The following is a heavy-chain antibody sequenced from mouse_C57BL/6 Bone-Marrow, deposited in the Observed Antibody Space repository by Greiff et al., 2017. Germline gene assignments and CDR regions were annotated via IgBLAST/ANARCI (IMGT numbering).Heavy chain of an antibody. V-gene: IGHV5-6*01. D-gene: IGHD4-1*01. CDR2: ISSGGSYT. CDR1: GFTFSSYG. Sequence: EVHLVESGGDLVKPGGSLKLSCAASGFTFSSYGMSWVRQTPDQRLEWVATISSGGSYTYYPDSVKGRFTISRDNAKNTLYLQMSSLKSEDTAMYYCASLGFSYAMDDWGQGTSVTVSS. J-gene: IGHJ4*01. CDR3: ASLGFSYAMDD.